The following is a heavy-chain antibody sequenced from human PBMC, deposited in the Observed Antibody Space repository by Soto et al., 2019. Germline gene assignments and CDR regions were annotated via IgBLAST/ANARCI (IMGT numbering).Heavy chain of an antibody. V-gene: IGHV4-59*01. CDR2: IYYSGST. Sequence: SETLSLTCTVSGGSISSYYWSWIRQPPGKGLEWIGYIYYSGSTNYNPSLKSRVTISVDTSKNQFSLKLSSVTAADTAVYYCARSYRRYCSGGSCYANHQYFKDVWSQGTAVTGS. D-gene: IGHD2-15*01. CDR1: GGSISSYY. J-gene: IGHJ6*02. CDR3: ARSYRRYCSGGSCYANHQYFKDV.